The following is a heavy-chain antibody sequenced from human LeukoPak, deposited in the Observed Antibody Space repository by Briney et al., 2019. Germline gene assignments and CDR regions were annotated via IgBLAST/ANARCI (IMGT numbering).Heavy chain of an antibody. CDR2: IYTSGST. Sequence: SETLSLTCTVSGGSISSYYWSWIRQPAGKGLEWIGRIYTSGSTNYNPSPKSRVTMSVDTSKNQFSLKLSSVTAADTAVYYCARVQYSSSWTYYFDYWGQGTLVTVSS. V-gene: IGHV4-4*07. CDR3: ARVQYSSSWTYYFDY. J-gene: IGHJ4*02. D-gene: IGHD6-13*01. CDR1: GGSISSYY.